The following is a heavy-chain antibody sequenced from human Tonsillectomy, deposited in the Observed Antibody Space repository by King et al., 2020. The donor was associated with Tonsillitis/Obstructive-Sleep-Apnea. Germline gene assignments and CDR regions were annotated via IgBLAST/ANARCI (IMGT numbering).Heavy chain of an antibody. D-gene: IGHD2-21*01. CDR1: GYSFTSYW. V-gene: IGHV5-10-1*01. CDR2: IDPSDSYT. CDR3: ANNCEAFDL. J-gene: IGHJ2*01. Sequence: DVQLVQSGAEVKKPGESLRISCKGSGYSFTSYWISWVRQMPGKGLECVGRIDPSDSYTNYSPSFQGHVTISSDKTISTAYLQWSSRKASDTAMYYGANNCEAFDLWGRGTLVTVSS.